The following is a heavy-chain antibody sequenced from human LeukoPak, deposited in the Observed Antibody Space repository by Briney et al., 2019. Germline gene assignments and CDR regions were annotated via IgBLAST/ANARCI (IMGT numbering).Heavy chain of an antibody. J-gene: IGHJ5*02. CDR3: ARSIAAAGTDWFDP. V-gene: IGHV4-59*01. Sequence: SETLSLTCTVSGGSINNYHWSWIRQPPGKGLEWIGYIYSSGSTNYNPSLKSRVTMSVDTSKNHFSLKLSSVTAADTAVYYCARSIAAAGTDWFDPWGQGTLVTVSS. D-gene: IGHD6-13*01. CDR2: IYSSGST. CDR1: GGSINNYH.